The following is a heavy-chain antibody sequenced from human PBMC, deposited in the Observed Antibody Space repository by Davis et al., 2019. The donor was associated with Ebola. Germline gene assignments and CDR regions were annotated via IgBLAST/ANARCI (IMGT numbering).Heavy chain of an antibody. D-gene: IGHD5-24*01. CDR2: IYPGDSDT. CDR3: ARAGGDTGYTQRPLVRY. V-gene: IGHV5-51*01. CDR1: GYSFPSYW. Sequence: PGGSLRLSCKVSGYSFPSYWVGWVRQLPGKGLEWIGIIYPGDSDTRYSPSFQGRVTISVDKSITTVYLQWSSLEASDTAMYYCARAGGDTGYTQRPLVRYWGQGTLVTVSS. J-gene: IGHJ4*02.